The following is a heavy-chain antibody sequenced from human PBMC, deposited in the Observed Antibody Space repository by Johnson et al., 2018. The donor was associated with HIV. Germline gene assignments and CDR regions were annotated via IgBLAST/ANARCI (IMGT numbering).Heavy chain of an antibody. V-gene: IGHV3-13*01. CDR1: GFTFSSYD. D-gene: IGHD2-15*01. CDR3: ARGSRYTYDNDDAYLLHAFDF. Sequence: VQLVESGGGVVQPGRSLKLSCAASGFTFSSYDMHLVRQATGKGLEWVSAIGTAGDTYYPGSVKGRFTISRENAKNSLYLQMNSLRVEDTAVYYCARGSRYTYDNDDAYLLHAFDFWGQGTMVTVSS. J-gene: IGHJ3*01. CDR2: IGTAGDT.